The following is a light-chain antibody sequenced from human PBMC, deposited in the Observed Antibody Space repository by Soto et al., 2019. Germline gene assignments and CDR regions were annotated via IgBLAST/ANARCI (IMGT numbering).Light chain of an antibody. J-gene: IGLJ3*02. V-gene: IGLV2-14*03. CDR2: DVS. Sequence: QSALTQPASVSGSPGQSITISCTGTRSDVGAYNYVSWYQQHSGQAPKLMIYDVSNRPSGVSSRFSGSKSGNTAPLTISGLQLEDAADYYCSSYTGSTTGVFGGGTKLTVL. CDR1: RSDVGAYNY. CDR3: SSYTGSTTGV.